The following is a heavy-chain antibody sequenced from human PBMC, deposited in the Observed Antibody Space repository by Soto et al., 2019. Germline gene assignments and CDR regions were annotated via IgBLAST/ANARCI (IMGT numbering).Heavy chain of an antibody. V-gene: IGHV3-74*01. J-gene: IGHJ4*02. CDR3: ARGGFSGSGSYIQGDY. CDR1: GFTFSSYW. D-gene: IGHD3-10*01. Sequence: EVQLVESGGGLVQPGGSLRLSCAASGFTFSSYWMHWVRQAPGKGLVWVSRIKSDGSSISYAVSVKGRFTISRDNAKNTLYLQMNSLRAEDTAVYYCARGGFSGSGSYIQGDYWGQGTLVTVSS. CDR2: IKSDGSSI.